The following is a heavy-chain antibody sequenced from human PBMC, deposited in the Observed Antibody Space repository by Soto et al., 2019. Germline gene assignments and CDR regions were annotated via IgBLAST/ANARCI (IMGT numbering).Heavy chain of an antibody. V-gene: IGHV1-46*01. CDR2: INPSGGST. J-gene: IGHJ6*02. D-gene: IGHD3-22*01. CDR1: GYTFTSYY. Sequence: GASVKVSCKASGYTFTSYYMHWVRQAPGQGLEWMGIINPSGGSTSYAQKFQGRVTMTRDTSTSTVYMELSSLRSEDTAVYYCARDLKYYYDSSGYQNQRALRSREYYYYGMDVWGQGTTVTVSS. CDR3: ARDLKYYYDSSGYQNQRALRSREYYYYGMDV.